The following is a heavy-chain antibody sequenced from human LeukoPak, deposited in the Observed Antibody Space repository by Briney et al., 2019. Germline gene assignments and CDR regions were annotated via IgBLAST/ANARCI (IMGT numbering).Heavy chain of an antibody. V-gene: IGHV4-61*01. CDR3: ARVFDSGSQAYFYYMDV. CDR1: GGSISSSSYY. CDR2: IYSSGST. D-gene: IGHD3-10*01. J-gene: IGHJ6*03. Sequence: SETLSLTCTVSGGSISSSSYYWSWIRQPPGKGLEWIGYIYSSGSTNYNPSLKSRVTMSVDTSKNQFSLKVSSVTAADTAVYYCARVFDSGSQAYFYYMDVWGKGTTVTIFS.